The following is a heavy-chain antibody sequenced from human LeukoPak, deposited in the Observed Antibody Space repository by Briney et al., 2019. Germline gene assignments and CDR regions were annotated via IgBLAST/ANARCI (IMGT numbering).Heavy chain of an antibody. CDR3: AKRRDQSSDGAFDY. CDR1: GSTFSSYA. Sequence: PGGSLRLSCAASGSTFSSYAMSWVRQAPGKGLEWVSAISSSGGSTHYADSVKGRFTISRDNSKNTLYLQMNSLRAEDTAVYYCAKRRDQSSDGAFDYWGQGTLVTVSS. CDR2: ISSSGGST. V-gene: IGHV3-23*01. D-gene: IGHD6-19*01. J-gene: IGHJ4*02.